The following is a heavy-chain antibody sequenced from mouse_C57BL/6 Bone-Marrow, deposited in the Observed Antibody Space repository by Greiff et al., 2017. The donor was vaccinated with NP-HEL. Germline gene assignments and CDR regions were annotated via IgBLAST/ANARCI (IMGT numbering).Heavy chain of an antibody. Sequence: VQLQQPGAELVKPGASVKLSCKASGYTFTSYWMHWVKQRPGRGLEWIGRIDPNSGGTKYNEKLKSKATLTVDKPSSTAYMQLSSLTSEDSAVYYCAREITTVVGRAMDYWGQGTSVTVSS. CDR2: IDPNSGGT. J-gene: IGHJ4*01. CDR3: AREITTVVGRAMDY. CDR1: GYTFTSYW. D-gene: IGHD1-1*01. V-gene: IGHV1-72*01.